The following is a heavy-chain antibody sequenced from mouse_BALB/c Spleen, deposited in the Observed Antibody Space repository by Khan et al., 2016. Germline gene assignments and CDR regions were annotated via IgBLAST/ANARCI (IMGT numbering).Heavy chain of an antibody. CDR3: ARDYYGWFAY. D-gene: IGHD1-1*01. CDR2: IHYSGST. J-gene: IGHJ3*01. V-gene: IGHV3-1*02. Sequence: VQLKESGPDLVKPSQSLSLTCTVTGYSITSGYSWHWIRQFPGNKLEWMGYIHYSGSTNYHPSLKSRISITRDISKNQFFLQLISVTTEDTATXYCARDYYGWFAYWGQGTLVTVSA. CDR1: GYSITSGYS.